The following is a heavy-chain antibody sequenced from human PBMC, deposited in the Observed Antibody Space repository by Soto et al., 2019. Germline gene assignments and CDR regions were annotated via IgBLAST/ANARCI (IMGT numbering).Heavy chain of an antibody. CDR2: TSYDGNNK. CDR1: GFTFSAYS. D-gene: IGHD3-3*01. J-gene: IGHJ6*02. Sequence: PGGSLRLSCAASGFTFSAYSINWVRQAPGKGLEWVAITSYDGNNKYYADSVKGRFTISRDNSQNTLYLQMNSLKPEDMAVYYCARAYTVFGVVARDGMDVWGQGTTVTVSS. CDR3: ARAYTVFGVVARDGMDV. V-gene: IGHV3-30-3*01.